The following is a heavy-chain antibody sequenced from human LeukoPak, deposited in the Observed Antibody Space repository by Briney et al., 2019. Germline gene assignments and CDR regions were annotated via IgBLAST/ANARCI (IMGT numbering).Heavy chain of an antibody. CDR3: ARSGMCTGGACYSDY. V-gene: IGHV3-72*01. D-gene: IGHD2-8*02. J-gene: IGHJ4*02. CDR2: SRNKANSYTT. CDR1: GFTFSDYY. Sequence: GGSLRLSCAASGFTFSDYYIDWVRQAPGKGLEWVGRSRNKANSYTTEYAASVKARFTISRDASTNLLYLRINSLRTEDSAVYYCARSGMCTGGACYSDYWGQGTLVTVSS.